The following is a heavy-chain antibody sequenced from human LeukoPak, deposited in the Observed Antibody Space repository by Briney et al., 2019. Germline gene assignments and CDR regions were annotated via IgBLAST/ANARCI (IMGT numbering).Heavy chain of an antibody. CDR2: IWYDGSNK. D-gene: IGHD2-2*01. J-gene: IGHJ6*03. Sequence: GGSLRLSCAASGFTFSSYGMHWVRQAPGKGLEWVAVIWYDGSNKYYADSVKGRFTISRDNSKNTLYLQMNSLRAEDTAVYYCARRVRVAVPAAKPNYYYYYMDVWGKGTTVTVSS. CDR3: ARRVRVAVPAAKPNYYYYYMDV. V-gene: IGHV3-33*01. CDR1: GFTFSSYG.